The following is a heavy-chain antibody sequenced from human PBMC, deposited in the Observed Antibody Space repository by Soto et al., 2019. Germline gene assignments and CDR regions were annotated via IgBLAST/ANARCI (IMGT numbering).Heavy chain of an antibody. J-gene: IGHJ5*02. CDR3: ARGHWNFRGNWFDP. D-gene: IGHD1-7*01. V-gene: IGHV4-30-4*01. CDR1: GGSISSGDYY. CDR2: IYYSGST. Sequence: PSETLSLTCTVSGGSISSGDYYWSWIRQPPGKGLEWIGYIYYSGSTYYNPPLKSRVTISVDTSKNQFSLKLSSVTAADTAVYYCARGHWNFRGNWFDPWRQVRLVPVSS.